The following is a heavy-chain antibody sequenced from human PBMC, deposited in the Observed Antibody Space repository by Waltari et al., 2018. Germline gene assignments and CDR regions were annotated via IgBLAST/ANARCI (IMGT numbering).Heavy chain of an antibody. D-gene: IGHD7-27*01. Sequence: EVKLVESGRGLVQPVGSLRPSCAASGFPFSRDWMGWVRTAPGTGLEWVANIKQDGSEKYYVDSVKGRFTISRDNAKNSLDLQMNSRRAEDTAVYYCARDPFEGWSGRDYWGQGTLVTVSS. CDR1: GFPFSRDW. CDR3: ARDPFEGWSGRDY. J-gene: IGHJ4*02. V-gene: IGHV3-7*01. CDR2: IKQDGSEK.